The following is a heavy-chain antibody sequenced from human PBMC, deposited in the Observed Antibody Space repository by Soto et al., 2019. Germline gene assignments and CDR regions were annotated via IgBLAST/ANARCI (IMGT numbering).Heavy chain of an antibody. Sequence: PGESLKISCKGSGYSFTSYWISWVRQMPGKGLEWMGIIYPGDSDTRYSPSFQGQVTISADKSISTAYLQWSSLKASDTAMYYCARRLTVTPYSDYYGMDVWGQGTTVTVSS. J-gene: IGHJ6*02. CDR1: GYSFTSYW. V-gene: IGHV5-51*01. CDR2: IYPGDSDT. D-gene: IGHD4-17*01. CDR3: ARRLTVTPYSDYYGMDV.